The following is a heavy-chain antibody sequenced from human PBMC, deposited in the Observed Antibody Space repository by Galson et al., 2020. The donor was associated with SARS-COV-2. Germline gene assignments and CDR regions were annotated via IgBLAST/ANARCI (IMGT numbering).Heavy chain of an antibody. CDR1: GDSISNYY. D-gene: IGHD4-17*01. V-gene: IGHV4-59*01. Sequence: SETLSLTCTVYGDSISNYYWSWIRQPPGKGLEWIGYIYYSGSTNYNPSLKSRVTISADTSKNQFSLKLSSVTAADTAVYYCAGDYGDTYVYCGMDVWGQGTTVTVSS. CDR3: AGDYGDTYVYCGMDV. J-gene: IGHJ6*02. CDR2: IYYSGST.